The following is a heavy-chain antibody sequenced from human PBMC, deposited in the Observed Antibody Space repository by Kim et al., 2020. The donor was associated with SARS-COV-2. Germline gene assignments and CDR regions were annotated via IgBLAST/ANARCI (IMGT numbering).Heavy chain of an antibody. CDR1: GFTFSSYS. Sequence: GGSLRLSCAASGFTFSSYSMNWVRQAPGKGLEWVSYISSSSSTIYYADSVKGRFTISRDNAKNSLYLQMNSLRDEDTAVYYCARDKNIVVVFTTSPDAFDIWGQGTMVTVSS. CDR2: ISSSSSTI. CDR3: ARDKNIVVVFTTSPDAFDI. J-gene: IGHJ3*02. V-gene: IGHV3-48*02. D-gene: IGHD3-22*01.